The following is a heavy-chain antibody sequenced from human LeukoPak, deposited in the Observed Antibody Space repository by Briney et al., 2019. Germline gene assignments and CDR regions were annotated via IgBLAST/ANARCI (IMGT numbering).Heavy chain of an antibody. CDR3: AGNTFDAHLGY. V-gene: IGHV4-31*03. J-gene: IGHJ4*02. CDR2: IYYSGST. D-gene: IGHD2-2*02. Sequence: PSETLSLTCTVSGGSISSGGYYWSWIRQHPGKGLGWIGYIYYSGSTYYNPSLKSRVTISVDTSKNQFSLKLSSVTAADTAVYYCAGNTFDAHLGYWGQGTLVTVSS. CDR1: GGSISSGGYY.